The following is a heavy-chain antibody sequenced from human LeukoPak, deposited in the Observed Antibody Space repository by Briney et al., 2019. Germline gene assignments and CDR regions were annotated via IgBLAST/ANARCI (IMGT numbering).Heavy chain of an antibody. CDR3: ARLPITYYYGSGSYNYFDY. CDR2: INPGDSDT. Sequence: GESLKISCQASGYSFTSSWIGWARQMPGKGLEWMAIINPGDSDTRYSPSFQGQVTISADKSISTVYLQWGSLKASDTAMYYCARLPITYYYGSGSYNYFDYWGQGTLVTVSS. CDR1: GYSFTSSW. D-gene: IGHD3-10*01. J-gene: IGHJ4*02. V-gene: IGHV5-51*01.